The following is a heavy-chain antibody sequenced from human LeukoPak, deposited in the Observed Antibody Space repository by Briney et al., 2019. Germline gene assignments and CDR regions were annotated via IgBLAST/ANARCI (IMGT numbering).Heavy chain of an antibody. Sequence: PSQTLSLTCTVSGGSISSSSYYWGWIRQPPGKGLEWIGSIYYSGSTYYNPSLKSRVTISVDTSKNQFSLKLSSVTAADTAVYYCARHPELRWFDPWGQGTLVTVSS. V-gene: IGHV4-39*01. J-gene: IGHJ5*02. CDR3: ARHPELRWFDP. CDR2: IYYSGST. D-gene: IGHD1-7*01. CDR1: GGSISSSSYY.